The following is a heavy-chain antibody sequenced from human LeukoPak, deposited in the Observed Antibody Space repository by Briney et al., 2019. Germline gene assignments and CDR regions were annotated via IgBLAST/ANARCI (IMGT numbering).Heavy chain of an antibody. CDR1: GFTFSSYA. D-gene: IGHD3-10*01. CDR3: ARIGLGVSFGSGFDY. J-gene: IGHJ4*02. V-gene: IGHV3-23*01. CDR2: ISGSGGST. Sequence: GGSLRLSCAASGFTFSSYAMSWVRQAPGKGLEWVSAISGSGGSTYYADSVKGRFTISRDDSKNTLFLQMNSLRVEDTAMYHCARIGLGVSFGSGFDYWGQGTLVTVTS.